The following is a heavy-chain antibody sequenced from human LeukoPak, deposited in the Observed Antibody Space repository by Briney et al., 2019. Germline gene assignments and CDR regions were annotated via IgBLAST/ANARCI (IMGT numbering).Heavy chain of an antibody. Sequence: GGSLRLSCAASGFTFSSYWMSWVRQAPGKGLEWVANIKQDGSEKYYVDSVKGRFTISRDNAKNTLYLQMSSLRAEDTAVYYCARDRGHTAIDYWGQGTLVTVSS. CDR3: ARDRGHTAIDY. V-gene: IGHV3-7*01. D-gene: IGHD5-18*01. J-gene: IGHJ4*02. CDR2: IKQDGSEK. CDR1: GFTFSSYW.